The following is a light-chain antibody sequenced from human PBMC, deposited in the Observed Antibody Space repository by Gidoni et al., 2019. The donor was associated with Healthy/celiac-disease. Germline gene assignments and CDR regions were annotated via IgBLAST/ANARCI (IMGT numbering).Light chain of an antibody. CDR3: QQRSNWPRLT. J-gene: IGKJ4*01. CDR2: DAS. Sequence: EIVLTPSPATLSLSPGERATLSCRASQSVSSYLAWYQQKPGQAPRFLIYDASNRATGIPARFSGSGSGTDFTLTISSLEPEDFAVYYCQQRSNWPRLTFGGGTKVEIK. CDR1: QSVSSY. V-gene: IGKV3-11*01.